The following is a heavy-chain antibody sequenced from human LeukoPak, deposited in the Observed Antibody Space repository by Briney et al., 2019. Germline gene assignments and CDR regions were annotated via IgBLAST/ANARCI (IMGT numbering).Heavy chain of an antibody. CDR1: GFTFSSYP. V-gene: IGHV3-21*06. Sequence: PGGSLRLSCAASGFTFSSYPMNWVRQAPGKGLEWVSSISSSSSYTFYAASVKGRFTISRDNAKNSLYLQMSSLRAEDTAVYYCAREVAFDMWGEGTMVTVSS. J-gene: IGHJ3*02. CDR2: ISSSSSYT. CDR3: AREVAFDM.